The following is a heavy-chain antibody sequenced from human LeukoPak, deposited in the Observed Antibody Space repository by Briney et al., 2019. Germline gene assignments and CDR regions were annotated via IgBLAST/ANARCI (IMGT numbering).Heavy chain of an antibody. CDR1: GFTFSSYS. J-gene: IGHJ5*01. D-gene: IGHD1-26*01. Sequence: PGGSLRLSCVASGFTFSSYSMKWVRQAPGKGLEWVSSISSSSSYIDYAASVKGRFTISRDNAKNTVYQQMTSLRAEDTALFYCVRDWDHFDFDSWGQGTLVTVSS. V-gene: IGHV3-21*01. CDR3: VRDWDHFDFDS. CDR2: ISSSSSYI.